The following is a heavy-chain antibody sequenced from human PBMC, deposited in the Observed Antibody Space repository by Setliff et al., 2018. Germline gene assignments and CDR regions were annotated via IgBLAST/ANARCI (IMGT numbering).Heavy chain of an antibody. CDR2: INPNSGGT. CDR3: ARAYYYDSSGYYFGY. CDR1: TFTGYY. D-gene: IGHD3-22*01. Sequence: TFTGYYMHWVRQAPGQGLEWMGWINPNSGGTNYAQKFQGWVTMTRDTSISTAYMELSRLRSDDTAVYYCARAYYYDSSGYYFGYWGQGTLVTVSS. V-gene: IGHV1-2*04. J-gene: IGHJ4*02.